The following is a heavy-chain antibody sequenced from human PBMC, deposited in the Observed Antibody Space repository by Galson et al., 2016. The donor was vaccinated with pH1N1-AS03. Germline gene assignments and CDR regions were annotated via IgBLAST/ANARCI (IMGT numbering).Heavy chain of an antibody. CDR1: GYTFDNYW. CDR3: ARHGTHGYSNWFDP. Sequence: QSGAEVKKPGQSLKISCKGSGYTFDNYWIGWVRQMPGKGLEWMGIIYPGDSDTRYNPSFQGQVTITADKSITTAYLQWSSLKASDTPIYYCARHGTHGYSNWFDPWGQGTLVTVSS. D-gene: IGHD2-8*01. J-gene: IGHJ5*02. CDR2: IYPGDSDT. V-gene: IGHV5-51*01.